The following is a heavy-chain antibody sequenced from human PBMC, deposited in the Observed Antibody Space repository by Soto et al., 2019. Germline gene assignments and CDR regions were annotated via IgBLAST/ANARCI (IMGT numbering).Heavy chain of an antibody. J-gene: IGHJ5*02. Sequence: ASVKVSCKTSGYTFSNYGITWVRQAPGQPLGWLGWISLYSDGTNYAQKFQGRVSMTTDTSTTTAYMELRSLRSDDTAVYYCARVVPGAEAWFGPWGQGTLVTVSS. CDR1: GYTFSNYG. V-gene: IGHV1-18*01. CDR3: ARVVPGAEAWFGP. CDR2: ISLYSDGT. D-gene: IGHD2-2*01.